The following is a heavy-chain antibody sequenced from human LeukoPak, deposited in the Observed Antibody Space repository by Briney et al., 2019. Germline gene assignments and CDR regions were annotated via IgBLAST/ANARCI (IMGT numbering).Heavy chain of an antibody. CDR1: GFTFSSYS. Sequence: GGSLRLSCAASGFTFSSYSMNWVRQAPGKGLEWVSSISSSSSYIYYVDSVKGRFTISRDNAKNSLYLQMNSLRAEDTAVYYCARGQLYYDSSGFDYWGQGTLVTVSS. CDR2: ISSSSSYI. D-gene: IGHD3-22*01. V-gene: IGHV3-21*01. J-gene: IGHJ4*02. CDR3: ARGQLYYDSSGFDY.